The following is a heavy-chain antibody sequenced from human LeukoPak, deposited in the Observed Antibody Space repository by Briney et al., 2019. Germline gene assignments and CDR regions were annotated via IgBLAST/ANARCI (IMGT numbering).Heavy chain of an antibody. V-gene: IGHV1-18*01. Sequence: ASVKVSCKASGYTFTSYGISWVRQAPGQGLEWMGWISAYNGNTNYAQKLQGRVTMTTDTSTSTAYMELWSLRSDDTAVYYCARDFYISYYYGMDVWGQGTTVTVSS. CDR1: GYTFTSYG. CDR2: ISAYNGNT. CDR3: ARDFYISYYYGMDV. D-gene: IGHD2/OR15-2a*01. J-gene: IGHJ6*02.